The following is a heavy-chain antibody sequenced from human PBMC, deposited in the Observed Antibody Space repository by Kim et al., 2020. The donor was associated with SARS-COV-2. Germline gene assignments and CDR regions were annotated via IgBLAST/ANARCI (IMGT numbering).Heavy chain of an antibody. CDR2: ISNSGTV. V-gene: IGHV4-59*08. D-gene: IGHD6-19*01. CDR3: ARRGHSIGWGHLDT. CDR1: GASMSRYY. J-gene: IGHJ1*01. Sequence: SETLSLTCNVSGASMSRYYWTWIRQPPGKGLEWIGYISNSGTVNYNLSLKSRVTISRDTAKNLLSLNLTSVTAADTAVYYCARRGHSIGWGHLDTWGQGT.